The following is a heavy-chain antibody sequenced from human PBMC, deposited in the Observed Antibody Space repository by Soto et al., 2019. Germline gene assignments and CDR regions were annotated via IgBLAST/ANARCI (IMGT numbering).Heavy chain of an antibody. CDR1: GYTFTNYG. D-gene: IGHD3-10*01. CDR3: GRGGGFYYSGLPDY. Sequence: GTPMKVPCKTSGYTFTNYGINWVRQALGQGLEWVGWVSVYNGNTNSAQKFQGRVTMTTDTSTTTAYMELRSLTSDDTAVYYCGRGGGFYYSGLPDYWGQGTLVTVSS. CDR2: VSVYNGNT. V-gene: IGHV1-18*04. J-gene: IGHJ4*02.